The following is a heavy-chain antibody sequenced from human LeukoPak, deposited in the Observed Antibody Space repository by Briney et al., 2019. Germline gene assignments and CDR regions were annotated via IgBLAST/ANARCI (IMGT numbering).Heavy chain of an antibody. Sequence: PGGSLRLSCAASGFTFSSYAMSWVRQAPGKRLEWVSAISGSGGSTYYADSVKGRFTISRDNSKNTLYLQMNSLGAEDTAVYYCAKDQGQYSSGWYWPSDYWDQGTLVTVSS. CDR3: AKDQGQYSSGWYWPSDY. CDR2: ISGSGGST. V-gene: IGHV3-23*01. D-gene: IGHD6-19*01. CDR1: GFTFSSYA. J-gene: IGHJ4*02.